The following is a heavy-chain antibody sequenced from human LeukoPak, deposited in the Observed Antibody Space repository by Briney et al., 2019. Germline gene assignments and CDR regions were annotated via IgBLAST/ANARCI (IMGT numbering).Heavy chain of an antibody. CDR1: GGSISSSNW. D-gene: IGHD6-19*01. CDR2: IYHSGST. Sequence: SETLSLTCAVSGGSISSSNWWSWVRQPPGKGLEWIGEIYHSGSTNYNPSLKSRVTISVDKSKNQFSLNLSSVTAADTAVYYWAAKQYNSGCFDYWGQGTLVTVSS. CDR3: AAKQYNSGCFDY. J-gene: IGHJ4*02. V-gene: IGHV4-4*02.